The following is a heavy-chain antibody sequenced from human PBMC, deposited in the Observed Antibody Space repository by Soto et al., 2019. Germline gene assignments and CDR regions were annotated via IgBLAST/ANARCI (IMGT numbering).Heavy chain of an antibody. CDR1: GGSFSNYG. CDR3: SRGKWELLLNRPVTFDI. CDR2: IVPMFDTT. Sequence: QVQLVQSGAEVRHPGSSVKVSCRTSGGSFSNYGISWVRQAPGQGLEWMGGIVPMFDTTSYAQKFQDRVTITADDSTDTAYMELSRLKSDDTAVYYCSRGKWELLLNRPVTFDIWGQGTSVTISS. J-gene: IGHJ3*02. V-gene: IGHV1-69*19. D-gene: IGHD1-26*01.